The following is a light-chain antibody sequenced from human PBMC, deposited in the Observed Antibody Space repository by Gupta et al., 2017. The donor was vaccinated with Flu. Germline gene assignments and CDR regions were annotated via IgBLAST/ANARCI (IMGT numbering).Light chain of an antibody. V-gene: IGLV2-8*01. Sequence: QSALTQPPSASGSPGQSVTISCTGTSSDIGNYNYVSWYQQHPGKAPKLMIYEVSKRPSGVPDRFSGSKSGNTASLTVSGLQTEDEADYYCSSYAGSNNLYVFGSGTTVTVL. J-gene: IGLJ1*01. CDR2: EVS. CDR3: SSYAGSNNLYV. CDR1: SSDIGNYNY.